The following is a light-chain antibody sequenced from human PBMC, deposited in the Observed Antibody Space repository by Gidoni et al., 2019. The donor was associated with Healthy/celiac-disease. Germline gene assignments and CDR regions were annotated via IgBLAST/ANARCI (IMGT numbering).Light chain of an antibody. Sequence: DIQMTQSPSTLSASVGDRVTITCRASQSISSWLAWYQQKPGKAPKLLIYKASSLESGVPSRFSGSGSGTAFTLTISSLPPDDFATYYCQQYNSYSGTFGQGTQLEIK. V-gene: IGKV1-5*03. CDR2: KAS. J-gene: IGKJ2*01. CDR1: QSISSW. CDR3: QQYNSYSGT.